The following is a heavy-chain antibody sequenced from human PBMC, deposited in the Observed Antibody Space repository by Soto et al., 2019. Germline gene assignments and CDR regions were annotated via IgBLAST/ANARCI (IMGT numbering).Heavy chain of an antibody. CDR1: GCSISSYY. D-gene: IGHD3-3*01. Sequence: SETLSLTCTVSGCSISSYYWSWIRQPPGKGLEWIGYIYYSGSTNYNPSLKSRVTISVDTSKNQFSLKLSSVTAADTAVYYCARHAHYDFWSGSEMSYYYYYMDVWGKGTTVTVSS. J-gene: IGHJ6*03. V-gene: IGHV4-59*08. CDR2: IYYSGST. CDR3: ARHAHYDFWSGSEMSYYYYYMDV.